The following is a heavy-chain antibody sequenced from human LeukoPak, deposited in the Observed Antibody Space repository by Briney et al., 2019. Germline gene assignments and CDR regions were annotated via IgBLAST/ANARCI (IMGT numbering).Heavy chain of an antibody. CDR3: ARDRIAAAGTFDY. J-gene: IGHJ4*02. D-gene: IGHD6-13*01. Sequence: GGSLRLSCAASGFTFSSYWMSWVRQAPGKGLEGVANIKQDGSEKYYVDSVKGRFTISRDNAKTSLYLQMNSLRAEDTAVYYCARDRIAAAGTFDYWGQGTLVTVSS. CDR1: GFTFSSYW. V-gene: IGHV3-7*01. CDR2: IKQDGSEK.